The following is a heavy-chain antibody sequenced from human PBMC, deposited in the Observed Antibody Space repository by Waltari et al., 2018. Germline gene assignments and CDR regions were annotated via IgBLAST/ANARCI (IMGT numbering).Heavy chain of an antibody. CDR1: GYSISSGYY. D-gene: IGHD3-22*01. J-gene: IGHJ4*02. CDR2: IYHSGST. Sequence: QVQLQESGPGLVKPSETLSLTCAVSGYSISSGYYWGWIRPPPGKGLEWIGSIYHSGSTYYNPSLKSRFTISVDTSKNQFSLKLSSVTAADTAVYYCARLGLYDSSGYYDRNFDYWGQGTLVTVSS. CDR3: ARLGLYDSSGYYDRNFDY. V-gene: IGHV4-38-2*01.